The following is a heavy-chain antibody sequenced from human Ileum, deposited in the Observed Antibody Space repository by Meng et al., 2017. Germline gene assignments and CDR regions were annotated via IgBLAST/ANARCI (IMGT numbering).Heavy chain of an antibody. CDR1: GFTFSNYE. CDR3: SRGWSRSGIATTLSEFDY. CDR2: MSESGTTI. Sequence: GGSLRLSCAASGFTFSNYEMSWVRQAPGKGLEWISYMSESGTTIYYADSVKGRFTISRDNAKNSVFLQMNSLRAEDTAVYYCSRGWSRSGIATTLSEFDYWGQGTLVTVSS. D-gene: IGHD1-26*01. V-gene: IGHV3-48*03. J-gene: IGHJ4*02.